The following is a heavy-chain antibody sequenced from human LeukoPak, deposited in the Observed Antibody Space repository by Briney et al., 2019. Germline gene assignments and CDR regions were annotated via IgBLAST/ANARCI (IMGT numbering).Heavy chain of an antibody. Sequence: GGSLRLSCAASGFTFSGHWMSWVRQAPGKGLEWVSAISGSGGSTYYADSVKGRFTISRDNSKNTLYLQMNSLRVEDTAVFYCAKDKTGTRRTFDYWGQGILVTVSS. CDR1: GFTFSGHW. V-gene: IGHV3-23*01. D-gene: IGHD1-1*01. CDR3: AKDKTGTRRTFDY. CDR2: ISGSGGST. J-gene: IGHJ4*02.